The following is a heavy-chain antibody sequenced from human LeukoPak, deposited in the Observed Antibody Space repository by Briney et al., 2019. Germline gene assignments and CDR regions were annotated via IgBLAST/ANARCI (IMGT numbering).Heavy chain of an antibody. J-gene: IGHJ4*02. CDR3: ARGSTFGGVVSDF. D-gene: IGHD3-16*01. CDR2: ITRSSRII. Sequence: GGSLRLSCAASGFTFSSYAMSWVRQAPGKGLEWLSFITRSSRIIYYADSVKGRFTISRDNANNSLHLQMNSLRVEDTGIYFCARGSTFGGVVSDFWGQGTLVTVSS. V-gene: IGHV3-48*01. CDR1: GFTFSSYA.